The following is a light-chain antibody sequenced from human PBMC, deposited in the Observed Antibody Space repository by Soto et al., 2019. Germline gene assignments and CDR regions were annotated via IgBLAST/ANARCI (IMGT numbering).Light chain of an antibody. V-gene: IGKV1-5*03. CDR1: QTISSW. J-gene: IGKJ5*01. CDR2: KAS. CDR3: QQLNSYPIT. Sequence: DIQMTQSASTLSGSVGDRVTIACRASQTISSWLAWYQQKPGKAPKLLIYKASTLKSGVPSRFSGSGSGTEFTLTISSLQPDDFATYYCQQLNSYPITFGQGTRLEIK.